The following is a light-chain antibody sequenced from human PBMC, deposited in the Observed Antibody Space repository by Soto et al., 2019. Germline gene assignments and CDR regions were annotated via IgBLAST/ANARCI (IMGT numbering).Light chain of an antibody. CDR2: KAS. J-gene: IGKJ1*01. V-gene: IGKV1-5*03. CDR3: QQYNVQWT. Sequence: DIQMTQSPSSLSASVGDRVTVTFRASQNVSNWLAWYQQKPGEAPNLLIYKASYLQSGVPSRFSGSGSGTEFTLTISSLQPDDSATYYCQQYNVQWTFGQGTKVDI. CDR1: QNVSNW.